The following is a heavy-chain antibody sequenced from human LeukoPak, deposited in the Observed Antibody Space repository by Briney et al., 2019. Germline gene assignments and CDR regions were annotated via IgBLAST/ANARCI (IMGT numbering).Heavy chain of an antibody. Sequence: GGSLRLSCAPSGFSFSNYAMSWVRQAPGKGLEWVSLIIGGSGATFYADSVKGRFTISRDNSKNTLYLQMSSLRAEDTAVYFCAKGAYDYVEMGYFDNWGQGTLVTVSS. CDR3: AKGAYDYVEMGYFDN. D-gene: IGHD5-12*01. CDR2: IIGGSGAT. J-gene: IGHJ4*02. CDR1: GFSFSNYA. V-gene: IGHV3-23*01.